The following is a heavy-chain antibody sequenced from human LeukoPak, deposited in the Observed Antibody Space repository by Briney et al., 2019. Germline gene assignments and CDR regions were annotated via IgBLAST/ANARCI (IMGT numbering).Heavy chain of an antibody. CDR2: TYSSGST. V-gene: IGHV4-39*01. Sequence: SETLSLTCVVSGGSITSGTYFWAWIRQPPGKGLEWIGSTYSSGSTYYNPSLKSRVTVSVDTSKNQFSLKLSSVTAADTAVCYCARRRRYHGSGSPKYYFDYWGQGTLVTVSS. CDR1: GGSITSGTYF. D-gene: IGHD3-10*01. CDR3: ARRRRYHGSGSPKYYFDY. J-gene: IGHJ4*02.